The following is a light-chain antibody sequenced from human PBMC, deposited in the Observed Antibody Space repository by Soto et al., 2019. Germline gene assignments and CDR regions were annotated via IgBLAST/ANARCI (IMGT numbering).Light chain of an antibody. Sequence: EIVMKQSPATLSVSPGERATLSCRASQRVSSNLAWYQQKPGQAPRLLIYGASNRATGIPARFSGSGSGTEFTLTISSLQSEDFAVYYCQQYNNWPPKTFGQGTKVEIK. V-gene: IGKV3-15*01. CDR1: QRVSSN. J-gene: IGKJ1*01. CDR2: GAS. CDR3: QQYNNWPPKT.